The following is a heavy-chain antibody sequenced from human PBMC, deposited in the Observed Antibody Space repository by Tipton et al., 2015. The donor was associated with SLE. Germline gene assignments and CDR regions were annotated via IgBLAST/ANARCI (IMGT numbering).Heavy chain of an antibody. Sequence: TLSLTCDVSGGSINSDSYYWGWVRQPPGEGLEWIGSVYFTGSTYYNPSLKSRLTVSLDTSKNQFSLKLCSVTAADTAVYYCARRVRGGWYDYWGQGTLVTVSS. J-gene: IGHJ4*02. V-gene: IGHV4-39*07. D-gene: IGHD6-19*01. CDR3: ARRVRGGWYDY. CDR2: VYFTGST. CDR1: GGSINSDSYY.